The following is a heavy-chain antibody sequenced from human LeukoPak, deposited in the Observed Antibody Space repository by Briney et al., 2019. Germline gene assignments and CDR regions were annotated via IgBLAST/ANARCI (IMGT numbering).Heavy chain of an antibody. V-gene: IGHV4-34*01. CDR2: INHSGST. CDR3: ARGQNDYVWGSYRPLDY. J-gene: IGHJ4*02. CDR1: GESFSGYY. Sequence: SETLSLTCAVYGESFSGYYWSWIRQPPGKGLEWTGEINHSGSTNYNPSLKSRVTISVDTSKNQFSLKLSSVTAADTAVYYCARGQNDYVWGSYRPLDYWGQGTLVTVSS. D-gene: IGHD3-16*02.